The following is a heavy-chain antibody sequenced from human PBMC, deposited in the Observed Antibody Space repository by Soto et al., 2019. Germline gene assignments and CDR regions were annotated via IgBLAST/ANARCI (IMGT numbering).Heavy chain of an antibody. CDR1: DGSIDSGSYY. V-gene: IGHV4-31*03. CDR2: IHYSGSI. D-gene: IGHD1-26*01. CDR3: TRGLDRVKLGY. J-gene: IGHJ4*02. Sequence: QVQLQESGPGLVKPSQTLSLTCTVSDGSIDSGSYYRSWVRQYPGKGLEWIGSIHYSGSIYYSPSLRSRLTMSADTSKNQFSLKLSSVTVADTAVYYCTRGLDRVKLGYWGQGIQVIVSS.